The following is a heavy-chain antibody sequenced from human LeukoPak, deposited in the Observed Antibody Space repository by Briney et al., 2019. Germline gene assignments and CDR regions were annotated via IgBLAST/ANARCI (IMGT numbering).Heavy chain of an antibody. CDR3: AKTFDSSWPFDY. V-gene: IGHV3-30*18. CDR1: GFTFTTYG. D-gene: IGHD6-13*01. CDR2: ISFDGSER. Sequence: PGRSLRLSCAVSGFTFTTYGMHWVRQAPGKGLEWVALISFDGSERYYADSVKGRFTISRDNSKNTLYLQMNSLRAEDTAVYYCAKTFDSSWPFDYWGQGTLVTVSS. J-gene: IGHJ4*02.